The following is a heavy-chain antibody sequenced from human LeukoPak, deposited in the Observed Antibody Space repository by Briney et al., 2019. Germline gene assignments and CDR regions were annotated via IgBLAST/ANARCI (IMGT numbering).Heavy chain of an antibody. J-gene: IGHJ5*02. CDR1: GFAFNFYA. CDR3: AKPISGGLAVSADWFDP. V-gene: IGHV3-23*01. CDR2: INASGGNT. D-gene: IGHD6-19*01. Sequence: GGSLRLSCAASGFAFNFYAMTWVRQAPGKGLQWVSTINASGGNTYYEDSVRGRFTISRDNSKDTRYLQLNSLTAEDTALYSCAKPISGGLAVSADWFDPWGQGTLVTVSS.